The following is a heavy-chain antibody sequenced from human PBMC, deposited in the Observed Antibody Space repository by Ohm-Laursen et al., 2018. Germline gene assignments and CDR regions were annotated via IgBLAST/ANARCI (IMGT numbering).Heavy chain of an antibody. CDR3: ARPRDGYNLVAFDI. Sequence: SLRLSCTASGFTFSSYGMHWVRQAPGKGLEWVAVISYDGSNKYYADSVKGRFTISRDTSKNTLFLQMSSLRAEDTAVYYCARPRDGYNLVAFDIWGQGTMVTVSS. D-gene: IGHD5-24*01. V-gene: IGHV3-30*03. CDR2: ISYDGSNK. J-gene: IGHJ3*02. CDR1: GFTFSSYG.